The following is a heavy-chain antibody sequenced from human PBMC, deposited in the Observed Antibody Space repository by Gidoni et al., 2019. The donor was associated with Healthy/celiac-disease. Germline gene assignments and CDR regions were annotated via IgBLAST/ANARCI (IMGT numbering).Heavy chain of an antibody. D-gene: IGHD5-12*01. CDR1: GGSFSGYD. V-gene: IGHV4-34*01. CDR3: ARGRGDGYTVDY. J-gene: IGHJ4*02. Sequence: QVQLQQWGAGLLKPSETLSLTCAVYGGSFSGYDWSWIRQPPGKGLEWIGEINHSGRTNYNPSIKSRVTISVDKSKNQFSLKLSPVTAADTAVYYCARGRGDGYTVDYWGQGTLVTVSS. CDR2: INHSGRT.